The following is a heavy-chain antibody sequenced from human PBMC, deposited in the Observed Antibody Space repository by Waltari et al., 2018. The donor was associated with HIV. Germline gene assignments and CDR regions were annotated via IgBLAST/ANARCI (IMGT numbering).Heavy chain of an antibody. CDR1: GGSISSSNW. Sequence: VQLQESGPGLVKPSGTLSLTCGVSGGSISSSNWWRWVRQPPGKGLEWIGEIYHSGSTNYNPSLKSRVTISVDKSKNQFSLKVSSVTAADTAVYYCARDKYSSGWRVYYGLDVWGQGTTVTVSS. CDR2: IYHSGST. CDR3: ARDKYSSGWRVYYGLDV. D-gene: IGHD6-19*01. V-gene: IGHV4-4*02. J-gene: IGHJ6*02.